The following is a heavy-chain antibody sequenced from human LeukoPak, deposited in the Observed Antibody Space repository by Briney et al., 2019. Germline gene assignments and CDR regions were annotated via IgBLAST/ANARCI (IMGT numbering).Heavy chain of an antibody. CDR1: GFTFTTYA. V-gene: IGHV3-23*01. CDR2: IGAGGGNT. Sequence: GGSLRLSCAASGFTFTTYAMIWVRQAPGKGLEWVSAIGAGGGNTQYADSVKGRFTISRDNSKNTLYLQMNSLRAEDTAVYYCARESPGLGPEGLFDYWGQGTLVTVSS. D-gene: IGHD6-19*01. CDR3: ARESPGLGPEGLFDY. J-gene: IGHJ4*02.